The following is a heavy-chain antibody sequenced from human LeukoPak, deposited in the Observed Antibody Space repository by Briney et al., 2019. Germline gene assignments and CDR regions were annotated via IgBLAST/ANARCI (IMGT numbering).Heavy chain of an antibody. J-gene: IGHJ4*02. CDR1: GFSLSTRGVG. D-gene: IGHD5-18*01. CDR2: IYWNDDK. V-gene: IGHV2-5*01. Sequence: SGPTLVKPTQTLTLTCTFSGFSLSTRGVGVGWIRQPPGKALEWLALIYWNDDKRYSPSLKSRPTITKDTSKNQVVLTMTNMDPVDTATYYCAHRGYSYGLDYFDYWGQGTLVTVSS. CDR3: AHRGYSYGLDYFDY.